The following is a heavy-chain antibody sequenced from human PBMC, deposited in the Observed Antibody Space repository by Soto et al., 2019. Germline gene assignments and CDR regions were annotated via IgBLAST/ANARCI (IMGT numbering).Heavy chain of an antibody. Sequence: SVKVSCKASGGTFSSYAISWVRQAPGQGLEWMGGIIPIFGTANHAQKFQGRVTITADESTSTAYMELSSLRSEDTAVYYCARLRYFDWLPDYYGMDVWGQGTTVTVSS. CDR1: GGTFSSYA. J-gene: IGHJ6*02. CDR2: IIPIFGTA. CDR3: ARLRYFDWLPDYYGMDV. D-gene: IGHD3-9*01. V-gene: IGHV1-69*13.